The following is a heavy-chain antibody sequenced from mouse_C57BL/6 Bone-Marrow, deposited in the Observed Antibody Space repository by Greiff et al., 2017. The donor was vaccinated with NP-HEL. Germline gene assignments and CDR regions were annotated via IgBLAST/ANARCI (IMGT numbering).Heavy chain of an antibody. J-gene: IGHJ3*01. CDR3: ARGIYYDYDGTWFAY. D-gene: IGHD2-4*01. Sequence: EVQLVESEGGLVQPGSSMKLSCTASGFTFSDYYMAWVRQVPEKGLEWVANINYDGSSTYYLDSLKSRFIISRDNAKNILYLQMSSLKSEDTATYYCARGIYYDYDGTWFAYWGQGTLVTVSA. CDR1: GFTFSDYY. CDR2: INYDGSST. V-gene: IGHV5-16*01.